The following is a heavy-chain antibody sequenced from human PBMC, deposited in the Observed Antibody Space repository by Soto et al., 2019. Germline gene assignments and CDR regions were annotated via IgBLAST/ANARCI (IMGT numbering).Heavy chain of an antibody. CDR2: ISDSSVSI. CDR1: GFTFNSHT. D-gene: IGHD1-26*01. CDR3: TRELGATGY. V-gene: IGHV3-48*04. Sequence: EVQLVESGGGLVQPGGSLRLSCAASGFTFNSHTMNWVRQAPGKGLEWLSYISDSSVSIYYADSVKGRFTVSRDNAKNSLYLQMNSLRAEDTAVYYGTRELGATGYWGQGTLVTVSS. J-gene: IGHJ4*02.